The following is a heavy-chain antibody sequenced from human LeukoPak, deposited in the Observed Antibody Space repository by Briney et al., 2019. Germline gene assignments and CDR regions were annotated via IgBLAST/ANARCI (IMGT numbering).Heavy chain of an antibody. J-gene: IGHJ4*03. CDR2: INHSGST. CDR1: GGSFSGYY. V-gene: IGHV4-34*01. D-gene: IGHD3-9*01. CDR3: ARERFTGYFFDY. Sequence: SETLSLTCAVYGGSFSGYYWSWIRQPPGKGLEWIGEINHSGSTYYNPSLKSRVTILIDTSKNQFSLRLTSVTAADTAVYYCARERFTGYFFDYWGQGTMVTVSS.